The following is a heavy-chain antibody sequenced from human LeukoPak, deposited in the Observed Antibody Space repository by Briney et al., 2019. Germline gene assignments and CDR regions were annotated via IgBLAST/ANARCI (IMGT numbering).Heavy chain of an antibody. J-gene: IGHJ1*01. Sequence: PSETLSLTCSVSGDSISRSDSYWGWIRQPPGKGLGWVGPIYYSGRTYYSPSLNSRVTMSVDTSSNQFSLNLRSVTAADTAVYYCARRRYYDGSGYLEWGQGTLLSVSS. D-gene: IGHD3-22*01. CDR3: ARRRYYDGSGYLE. CDR1: GDSISRSDSY. CDR2: IYYSGRT. V-gene: IGHV4-39*01.